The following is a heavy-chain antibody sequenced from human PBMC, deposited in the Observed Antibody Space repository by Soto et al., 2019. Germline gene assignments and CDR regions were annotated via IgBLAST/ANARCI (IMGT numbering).Heavy chain of an antibody. D-gene: IGHD3-16*01. Sequence: SETLSLTRGYSVHDITSGYYRCWVRQSPGKGLEWIGTISYSAKTFYNPSLASRFSMAVDSSKNQFSLRLTSVTAADTALYYCTRGAGAPWVRFDSWGRGILVTVSS. CDR2: ISYSAKT. V-gene: IGHV4-38-2*01. CDR1: VHDITSGYY. J-gene: IGHJ4*02. CDR3: TRGAGAPWVRFDS.